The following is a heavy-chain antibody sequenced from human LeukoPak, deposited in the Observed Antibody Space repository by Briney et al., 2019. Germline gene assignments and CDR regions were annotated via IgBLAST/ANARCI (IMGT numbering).Heavy chain of an antibody. CDR1: GGTFSSYA. CDR3: ARDSRWVGGARH. D-gene: IGHD1-26*01. CDR2: IIPIFGTA. V-gene: IGHV1-69*13. J-gene: IGHJ4*02. Sequence: SVKVSCKASGGTFSSYAISWVRQAPGQGLEWMGGIIPIFGTANYAQKFQGRVTITADESTSTAYMELSSLRSEDTAVYYCARDSRWVGGARHWGQGTLVTVSS.